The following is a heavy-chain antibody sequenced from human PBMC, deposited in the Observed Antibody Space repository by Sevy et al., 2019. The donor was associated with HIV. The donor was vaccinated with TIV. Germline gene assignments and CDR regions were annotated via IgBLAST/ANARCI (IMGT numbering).Heavy chain of an antibody. D-gene: IGHD5-12*01. V-gene: IGHV3-53*01. CDR1: GFPVRSNY. J-gene: IGHJ4*02. CDR3: ARETVSGYNL. CDR2: IYAGGNT. Sequence: RGSLRLSCAVSGFPVRSNYISWVRQAPGKGLEWVSTIYAGGNTYYAESVKGRFSISRDNSKNIVYLQINSLRGEDTAIYYCARETVSGYNLWGQGTLVIVSS.